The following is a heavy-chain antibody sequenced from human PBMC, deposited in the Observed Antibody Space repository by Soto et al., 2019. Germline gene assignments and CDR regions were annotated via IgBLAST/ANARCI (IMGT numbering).Heavy chain of an antibody. CDR1: GGSISSYY. V-gene: IGHV4-59*01. CDR2: IYYSGST. J-gene: IGHJ3*02. Sequence: SETLSLTCTVSGGSISSYYWSWIRQPPGKGLEWIGYIYYSGSTNYNPSLKSRVTISVDTSKNQFSLKLSSVTAADTAVYYCARADSGSYSFRAFDIWGQGTRVTVS. CDR3: ARADSGSYSFRAFDI. D-gene: IGHD3-10*01.